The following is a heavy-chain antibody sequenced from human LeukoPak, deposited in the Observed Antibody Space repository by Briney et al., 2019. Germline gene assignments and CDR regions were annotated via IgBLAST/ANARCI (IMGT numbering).Heavy chain of an antibody. V-gene: IGHV3-74*01. CDR2: INSDGRST. CDR1: GFTFSSYW. CDR3: ARSPAVGGVISR. J-gene: IGHJ4*02. D-gene: IGHD3-16*01. Sequence: PGGSLRLSCAASGFTFSSYWMHWGRHAPGRGGVWGSRINSDGRSTSYEDSVKGRFTISRDNAKNTLYRQMYSLRAEDTAVYYCARSPAVGGVISRCGQGTLVTVSS.